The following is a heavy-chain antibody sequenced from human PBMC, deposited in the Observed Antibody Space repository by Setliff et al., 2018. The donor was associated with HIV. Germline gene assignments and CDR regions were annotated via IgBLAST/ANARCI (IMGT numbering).Heavy chain of an antibody. CDR2: IYYSGST. Sequence: SETLSLTCTVSGGSISSYYWTWIRQPPGKGLEWIGYIYYSGSTNYNPSLKSRVTISVDTSKNQFSLNLNSVAAADTAVYYCARRGYSYGYADAFDIWGQGTMVTVSS. J-gene: IGHJ3*02. CDR1: GGSISSYY. V-gene: IGHV4-59*01. CDR3: ARRGYSYGYADAFDI. D-gene: IGHD5-18*01.